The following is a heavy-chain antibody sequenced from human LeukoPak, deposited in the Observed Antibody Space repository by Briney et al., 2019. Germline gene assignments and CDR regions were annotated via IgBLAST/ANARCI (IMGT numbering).Heavy chain of an antibody. Sequence: PSETLSLTCTVSGGSISSYYWSWIRQPAGKGLEWIGRIYTSGSTNYNPSLKSRVTMSVDTSKTQFSLKLSSVTAADTAVYYCARLGVSSTWVAFDIWGQGTMVTVSS. V-gene: IGHV4-4*07. D-gene: IGHD3-16*01. CDR2: IYTSGST. J-gene: IGHJ3*02. CDR1: GGSISSYY. CDR3: ARLGVSSTWVAFDI.